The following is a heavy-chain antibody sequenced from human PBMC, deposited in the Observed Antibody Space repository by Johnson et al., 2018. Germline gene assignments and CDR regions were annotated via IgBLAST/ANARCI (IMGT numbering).Heavy chain of an antibody. CDR1: GGTFSSYA. V-gene: IGHV1-69*12. J-gene: IGHJ6*02. Sequence: QVQLVQSGAEVKKXGSSVKVSCKASGGTFSSYAISWVRQAPGQGLEWMGGIIPIFGTANYAQKFQGRVTITADESTSTAYMELSSLRAEDTAVYYCARDGPSDTIFGRYYYYYYGMDVWGQGTTVTVSS. CDR3: ARDGPSDTIFGRYYYYYYGMDV. CDR2: IIPIFGTA. D-gene: IGHD3-3*01.